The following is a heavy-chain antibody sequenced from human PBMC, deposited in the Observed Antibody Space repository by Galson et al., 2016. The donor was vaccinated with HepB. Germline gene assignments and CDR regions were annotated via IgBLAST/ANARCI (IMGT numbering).Heavy chain of an antibody. CDR1: GFTFSIYS. J-gene: IGHJ2*01. D-gene: IGHD2-15*01. V-gene: IGHV3-64D*06. CDR3: VKSAIFGSCIGGTGQQYWYFDL. CDR2: LTTNGGNT. Sequence: SLRLSCAASGFTFSIYSMHWVRQAPGKGLEYVSVLTTNGGNTFYADSVKGRFTISRDNPRNTLYLQMTSLRPEDTAVYYCVKSAIFGSCIGGTGQQYWYFDLWGRGTLVTVSS.